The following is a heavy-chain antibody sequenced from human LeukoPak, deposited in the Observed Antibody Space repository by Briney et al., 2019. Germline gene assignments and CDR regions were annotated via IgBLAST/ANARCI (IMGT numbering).Heavy chain of an antibody. J-gene: IGHJ4*02. CDR2: ISGSGHDI. Sequence: GGSLRLSCAASGFTFSDYYMSWIRQAPGKGLECISYISGSGHDISYADSVKGRFTISRDNAKNSLYLQMNSLRAEDTAVYYCAKARGVSSGYYYWGQGTLVTVSS. V-gene: IGHV3-11*01. D-gene: IGHD3-22*01. CDR1: GFTFSDYY. CDR3: AKARGVSSGYYY.